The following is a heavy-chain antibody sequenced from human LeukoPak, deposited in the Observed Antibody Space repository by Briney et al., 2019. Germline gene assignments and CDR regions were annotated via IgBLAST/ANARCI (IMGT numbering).Heavy chain of an antibody. D-gene: IGHD5-18*01. CDR3: ATEEQYRNYFDH. CDR2: INPNSGDT. Sequence: ASVKVSCKASGYTLTDSYMHWVRQAPGQGLEWLAWINPNSGDTNYAQKFQGRVTVTRDTSISTAYMELSGLTSDGTAVYYCATEEQYRNYFDHWGQGTLVTVSA. CDR1: GYTLTDSY. J-gene: IGHJ4*02. V-gene: IGHV1-2*02.